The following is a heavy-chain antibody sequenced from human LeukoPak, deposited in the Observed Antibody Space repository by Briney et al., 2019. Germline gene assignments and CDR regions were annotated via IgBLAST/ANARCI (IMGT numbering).Heavy chain of an antibody. J-gene: IGHJ4*02. Sequence: SETLSLTCTVSGGSLNSHYCSWLRQPPGKGLEWIGYMYYRGTTNYSPSLKSRVTISVDTSKNQFSLKLSSVTAADTVVYYCARKQYSGYPGWGQGTLVTVSS. CDR1: GGSLNSHY. V-gene: IGHV4-59*11. D-gene: IGHD5-12*01. CDR2: MYYRGTT. CDR3: ARKQYSGYPG.